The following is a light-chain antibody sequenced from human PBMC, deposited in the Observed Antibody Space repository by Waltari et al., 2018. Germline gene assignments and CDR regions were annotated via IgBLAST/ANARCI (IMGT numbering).Light chain of an antibody. CDR3: CSYRNGGTDV. CDR2: NIR. J-gene: IGLJ6*01. CDR1: FSDVGAYND. V-gene: IGLV2-11*01. Sequence: QAALTQPPSVSKSLGQSVTISCTGTFSDVGAYNDVSWYQQYPGTAPRFLIYNIRERASGVSDRFSGSRSAYTASLTISGLQAQDEADYYCCSYRNGGTDVFGSGTKLTVL.